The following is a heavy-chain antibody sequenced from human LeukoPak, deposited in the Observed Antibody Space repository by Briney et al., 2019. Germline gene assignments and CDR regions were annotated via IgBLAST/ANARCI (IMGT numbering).Heavy chain of an antibody. V-gene: IGHV1-8*01. Sequence: ASVKVSCKASGYTFTSYDINWVRQATGQGLEWMGWMNPNSGNTGYAQKFQGRVTMTRNTSISTAHMGLSSLRSEDTAVYYCARSRGYDFWSGYHHWFDPWGQGTLVTVSS. CDR3: ARSRGYDFWSGYHHWFDP. D-gene: IGHD3-3*01. CDR2: MNPNSGNT. CDR1: GYTFTSYD. J-gene: IGHJ5*02.